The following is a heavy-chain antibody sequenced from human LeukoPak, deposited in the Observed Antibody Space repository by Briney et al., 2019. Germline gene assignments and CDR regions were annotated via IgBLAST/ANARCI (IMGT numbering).Heavy chain of an antibody. V-gene: IGHV4-39*07. CDR1: GGSISSSSYY. Sequence: PSETLSLTCTVSGGSISSSSYYWGWIRQPPGKTLEWIGSIYSSGSTYYNPSLKSRVIIMIDTPKNHFSLTLSSVTAADTAVYYCARSDGYGLVGIWGQGTMVTVSS. CDR3: ARSDGYGLVGI. J-gene: IGHJ3*02. D-gene: IGHD5-18*01. CDR2: IYSSGST.